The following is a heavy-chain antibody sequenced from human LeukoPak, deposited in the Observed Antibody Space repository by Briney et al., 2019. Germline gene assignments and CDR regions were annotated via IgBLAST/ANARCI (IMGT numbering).Heavy chain of an antibody. Sequence: GGSLRLSCAASGFIFSHHGMHWVRQAPGKGLEWVAVIWSDATNRFYADSVKGRFTISRDNAKKTLYLQMNSLRDEDTAVYYCVRGLDSWGLGTLVTVSS. V-gene: IGHV3-33*03. CDR1: GFIFSHHG. CDR2: IWSDATNR. D-gene: IGHD3-16*01. CDR3: VRGLDS. J-gene: IGHJ5*01.